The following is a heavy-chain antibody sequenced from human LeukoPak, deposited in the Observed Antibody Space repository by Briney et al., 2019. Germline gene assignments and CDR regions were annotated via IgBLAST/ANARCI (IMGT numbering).Heavy chain of an antibody. CDR2: IKQDGSEK. CDR1: GFTFSSYW. V-gene: IGHV3-7*01. CDR3: ARDVSGNAFDI. D-gene: IGHD1-14*01. Sequence: PGGSLRLSYAASGFTFSSYWMSWVRQAPGKGLEWVANIKQDGSEKYYVDSVKGRFTISRDNAKNSLFLQMNSLRAEDTAVYYCARDVSGNAFDIWGQGTMVTVSS. J-gene: IGHJ3*02.